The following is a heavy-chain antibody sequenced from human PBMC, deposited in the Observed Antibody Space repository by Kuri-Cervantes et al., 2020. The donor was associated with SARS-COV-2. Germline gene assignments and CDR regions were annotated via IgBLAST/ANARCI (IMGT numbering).Heavy chain of an antibody. D-gene: IGHD3-3*01. CDR3: ARHRLKRITIFGVITASAFDY. Sequence: GSLRLSCTVSGGSISSSSYYWGWIRQPPGKGLEWIGSIYYSGSTYYNPSLKSRVTISVDTSKNQFSLKLSSVTAADTAVYYCARHRLKRITIFGVITASAFDYWGQGTLVTVSS. CDR1: GGSISSSSYY. J-gene: IGHJ4*02. V-gene: IGHV4-39*01. CDR2: IYYSGST.